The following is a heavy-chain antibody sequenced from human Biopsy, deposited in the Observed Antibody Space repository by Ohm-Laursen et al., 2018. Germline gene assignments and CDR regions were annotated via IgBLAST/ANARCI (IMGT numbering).Heavy chain of an antibody. V-gene: IGHV3-43*01. CDR1: GFTFDDYT. CDR2: ISWDGSRT. J-gene: IGHJ6*02. CDR3: ARDGGVSYFGLDV. D-gene: IGHD3-16*01. Sequence: GSLRLSCTASGFTFDDYTMHWVRQIPGKGLEWVSLISWDGSRTYYADSVRGRFTISRDNAKNCLYLQMNSLRTQDTALYYCARDGGVSYFGLDVWGLGTTATGSS.